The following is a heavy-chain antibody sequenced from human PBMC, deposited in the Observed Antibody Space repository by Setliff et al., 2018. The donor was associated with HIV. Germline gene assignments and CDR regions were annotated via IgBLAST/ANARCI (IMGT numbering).Heavy chain of an antibody. J-gene: IGHJ4*01. CDR2: VNAGGST. CDR3: ARATGPTYYFDF. V-gene: IGHV4-34*01. CDR1: GGSFSGYY. Sequence: SETLSLTCAVYGGSFSGYYWSWIRQSPGEGLEWIGEVNAGGSTNYNPSLKSRVTISMDTSKNQFSLRVTSVTAAATAFYFCARATGPTYYFDFWGHGNLVTVS.